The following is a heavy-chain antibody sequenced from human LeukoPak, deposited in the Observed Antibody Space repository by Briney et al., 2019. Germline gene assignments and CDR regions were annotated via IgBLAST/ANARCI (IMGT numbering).Heavy chain of an antibody. D-gene: IGHD3-22*01. CDR1: GFYFDDYG. J-gene: IGHJ4*02. CDR2: INWNGGSR. CDR3: ARSRHSYDSSGFPHY. V-gene: IGHV3-20*04. Sequence: GGSLTLPCAASGFYFDDYGMSWVRQAPGQGLEWVSGINWNGGSRGYADSVQGRCTISRDNAKSSLYLQMNSLRAEDTALYYCARSRHSYDSSGFPHYWGQGTLVTVTS.